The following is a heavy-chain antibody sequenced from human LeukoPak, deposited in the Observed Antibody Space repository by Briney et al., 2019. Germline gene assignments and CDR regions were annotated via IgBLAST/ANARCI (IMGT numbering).Heavy chain of an antibody. CDR2: IYYSGST. CDR3: ARDRKRDYVWGSYRQTYYFDY. V-gene: IGHV4-39*07. J-gene: IGHJ4*02. Sequence: SETLSLTCTDSGGSISSSSYYWGWIRQPPGKGLEWIGSIYYSGSTYYNPSLKSRVTISVDTSKNQFSLKLSSVTAADTAVYYCARDRKRDYVWGSYRQTYYFDYWGQGTLVTVSS. CDR1: GGSISSSSYY. D-gene: IGHD3-16*02.